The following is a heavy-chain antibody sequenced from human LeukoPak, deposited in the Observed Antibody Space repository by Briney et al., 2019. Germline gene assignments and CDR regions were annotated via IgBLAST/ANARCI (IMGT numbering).Heavy chain of an antibody. CDR3: ARADYGGRSSFDY. CDR2: ISSSSSYI. CDR1: GFTFSSYS. J-gene: IGHJ4*02. D-gene: IGHD4-23*01. Sequence: GGSLRLSCAASGFTFSSYSMNWVRQAPGKGLEWVSSISSSSSYIYYADSVKGRFTISRDNAKNSLYLQMNSLRAEDTAVYYCARADYGGRSSFDYWGQGTLVTVSS. V-gene: IGHV3-21*01.